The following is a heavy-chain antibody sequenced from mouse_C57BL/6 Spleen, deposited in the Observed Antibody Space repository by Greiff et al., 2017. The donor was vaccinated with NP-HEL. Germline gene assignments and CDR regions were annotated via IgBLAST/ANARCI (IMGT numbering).Heavy chain of an antibody. CDR3: ARRDDYEGDYFDY. V-gene: IGHV5-17*01. J-gene: IGHJ2*01. D-gene: IGHD2-4*01. CDR2: ISSGSSTI. Sequence: EVQLVESGGGLVKPGGSLKLSCAASGFTFSDYGMHWVRQAPEKGLEWVAYISSGSSTIYYADTVKGRFTISRDNAKNTLFLQMTSLRSEDTAMYYCARRDDYEGDYFDYWGQGTTLTVSS. CDR1: GFTFSDYG.